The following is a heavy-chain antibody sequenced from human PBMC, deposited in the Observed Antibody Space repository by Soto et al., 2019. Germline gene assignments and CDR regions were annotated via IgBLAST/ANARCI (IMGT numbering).Heavy chain of an antibody. Sequence: PSETLSLTCTVSGGSISSGDYYWSWIRQPPGKGLEWIGYIYYSGSTYYNPSLKSRVTISVDTSKNQFSLKLSSVTAADTAVYFCARRYGLSAFDIWGQGTMVTVSS. CDR3: ARRYGLSAFDI. CDR2: IYYSGST. CDR1: GGSISSGDYY. D-gene: IGHD3-10*01. V-gene: IGHV4-30-4*01. J-gene: IGHJ3*02.